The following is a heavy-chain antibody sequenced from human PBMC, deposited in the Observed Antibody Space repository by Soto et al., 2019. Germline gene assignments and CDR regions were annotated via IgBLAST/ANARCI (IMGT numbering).Heavy chain of an antibody. V-gene: IGHV4-39*01. CDR1: GGSISSSSFH. Sequence: QLQLQESGPGLVKPSETLSLTCTVSGGSISSSSFHWGWIRQPPGKGLEWIGSIYHSGSTYYSPYLKSRFTISVDTSRNQFSLKLSSVTAADTAVYDCARRKSAACTDWWFDPWGQGTLVTVSS. D-gene: IGHD6-13*01. J-gene: IGHJ5*02. CDR2: IYHSGST. CDR3: ARRKSAACTDWWFDP.